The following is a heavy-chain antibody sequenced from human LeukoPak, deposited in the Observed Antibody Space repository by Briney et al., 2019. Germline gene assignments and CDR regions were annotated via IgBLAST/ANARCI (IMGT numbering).Heavy chain of an antibody. J-gene: IGHJ5*02. Sequence: SETLSLTCAVYGASLNGHYWSWIRQPPGKGLEWIGEGSDVGGTKYNPSLKSRVTISADTSKNQFSLKLSSVTAADTAVYYCARRGRLTVCGVENVNCFDPWGQGTLVTVSS. CDR1: GASLNGHY. CDR2: GSDVGGT. CDR3: ARRGRLTVCGVENVNCFDP. V-gene: IGHV4-34*01. D-gene: IGHD3-3*01.